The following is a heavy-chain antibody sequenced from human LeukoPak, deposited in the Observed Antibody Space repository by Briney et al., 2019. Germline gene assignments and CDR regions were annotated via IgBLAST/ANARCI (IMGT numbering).Heavy chain of an antibody. CDR1: SGSITSYY. Sequence: PSETLSLTCTVSSGSITSYYWSWIRQPPGKGLEYIGHIYYTGTTDYNPSLKSRVTMSVDTSKSQFSLRLISVTASDTAVYSCAGAPNQHYFDYWGQGTLVAVSS. V-gene: IGHV4-59*01. J-gene: IGHJ4*02. CDR2: IYYTGTT. CDR3: AGAPNQHYFDY.